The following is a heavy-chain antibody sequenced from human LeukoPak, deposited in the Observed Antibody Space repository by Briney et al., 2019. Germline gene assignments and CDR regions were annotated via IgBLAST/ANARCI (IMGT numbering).Heavy chain of an antibody. J-gene: IGHJ3*02. CDR1: GFTFSSYE. Sequence: SGGSLRLSCAASGFTFSSYEMNWARQAPGKGLGWVSYISSSGSTTYYADSVKGRFTISRDNAKNSLYLQMNSLRAEDMALYYCAKLQGATDSDAFDIWGQGTMVTVSS. D-gene: IGHD1-26*01. CDR3: AKLQGATDSDAFDI. V-gene: IGHV3-48*03. CDR2: ISSSGSTT.